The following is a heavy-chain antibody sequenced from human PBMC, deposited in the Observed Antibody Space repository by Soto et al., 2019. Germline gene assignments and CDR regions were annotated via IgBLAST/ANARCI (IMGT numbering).Heavy chain of an antibody. CDR3: AMDYGDRPEYFKH. Sequence: QVQLVQSGPDLTRPGASMKVSCKASGYTFTSYGISWVRQAPGQGLEWMAWISPLKGRTQYSQKAQGRVTLSTDTSSNTAYVEMTTLRVDDTAGYYCAMDYGDRPEYFKHGGQGTLVTVS. V-gene: IGHV1-18*04. CDR2: ISPLKGRT. J-gene: IGHJ1*01. D-gene: IGHD4-17*01. CDR1: GYTFTSYG.